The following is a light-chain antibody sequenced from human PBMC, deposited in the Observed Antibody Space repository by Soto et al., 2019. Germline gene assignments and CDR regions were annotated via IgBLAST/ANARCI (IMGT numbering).Light chain of an antibody. J-gene: IGKJ1*01. V-gene: IGKV3-15*01. CDR1: QSVSSD. CDR2: GAS. Sequence: EIVMTQSPATLSVSPGERATLSCRASQSVSSDFAWYQQKPGQAPRLLIYGASSRATGIPARFSGSGSGTDFTLTITRLEPEDFAVYYCQQYGSWTFGQGTKVDIK. CDR3: QQYGSWT.